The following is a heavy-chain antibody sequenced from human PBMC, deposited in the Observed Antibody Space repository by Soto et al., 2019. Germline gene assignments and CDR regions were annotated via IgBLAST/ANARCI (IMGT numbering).Heavy chain of an antibody. CDR1: GYTFIDYY. J-gene: IGHJ5*02. CDR3: ARGGRDVPRIPYDT. D-gene: IGHD3-16*01. CDR2: INPNVGGT. V-gene: IGHV1-2*02. Sequence: QVQLVQSGAEVKKPGASVYVSFKASGYTFIDYYVHWLRQAPGQGLEWMGWINPNVGGTNYARKCQGRVTMTRDTSISTVYMRLTRLSHDDMAIYYCARGGRDVPRIPYDTWGQGTRVTLSS.